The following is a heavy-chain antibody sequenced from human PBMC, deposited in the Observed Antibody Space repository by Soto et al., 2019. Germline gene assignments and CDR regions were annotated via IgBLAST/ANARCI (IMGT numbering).Heavy chain of an antibody. CDR3: AGKIPLENYYYYYGMDV. D-gene: IGHD1-1*01. CDR2: IIPIFGTA. CDR1: GGTFSSYA. Sequence: ASVKVSCKASGGTFSSYAISWVRQAPGQGLEWMGGIIPIFGTANYAQKFQGRVTITADESTSTAYMELSSLRSEDTAVYYCAGKIPLENYYYYYGMDVWGQGTTVTVSS. J-gene: IGHJ6*02. V-gene: IGHV1-69*13.